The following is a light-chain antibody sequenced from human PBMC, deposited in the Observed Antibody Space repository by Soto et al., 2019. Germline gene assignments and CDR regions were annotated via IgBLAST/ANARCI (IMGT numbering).Light chain of an antibody. CDR1: QSIWNK. J-gene: IGKJ4*01. CDR3: QHYNDWPLT. CDR2: DAS. Sequence: EIVMTKSPATLSVSPGERVTLSCRASQSIWNKLAWYQQKPGQTPRLLIFDASTRATGIPARFSGSGSETEFTLTISSLQSEDFAFYYCQHYNDWPLTFGGGTKVDIK. V-gene: IGKV3-15*01.